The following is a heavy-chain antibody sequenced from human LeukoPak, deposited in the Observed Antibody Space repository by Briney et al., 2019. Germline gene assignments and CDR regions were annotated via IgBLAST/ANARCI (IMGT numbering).Heavy chain of an antibody. CDR2: IIPIFGTA. CDR1: GGTFSSYA. J-gene: IGHJ3*02. Sequence: SVKVSCKASGGTFSSYAISWVRQAPGQGLEWMGGIIPIFGTANYAQKFQGRVTITTDESTSTAYMELSSLRSEDTAVYYCAGTYYYDSSGFDAFDTWGQGTMVTVSS. V-gene: IGHV1-69*05. D-gene: IGHD3-22*01. CDR3: AGTYYYDSSGFDAFDT.